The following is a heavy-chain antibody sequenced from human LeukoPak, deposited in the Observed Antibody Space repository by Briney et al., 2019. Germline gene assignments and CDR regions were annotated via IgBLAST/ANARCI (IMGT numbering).Heavy chain of an antibody. V-gene: IGHV1-18*01. D-gene: IGHD6-13*01. J-gene: IGHJ6*03. CDR3: ARAGSSSWYEYYYYYMDV. CDR2: SSAYNGNT. CDR1: GYTFTSYG. Sequence: ASVKVSCKASGYTFTSYGISWVRQAPGQGLEWMGWSSAYNGNTNYAQKLQGRVTMTTDTSTSTAYMELRSLRSDDTAVYYCARAGSSSWYEYYYYYMDVWGKGTTVTVSS.